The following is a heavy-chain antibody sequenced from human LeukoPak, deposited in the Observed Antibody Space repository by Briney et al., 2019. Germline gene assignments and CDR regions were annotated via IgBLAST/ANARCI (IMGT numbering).Heavy chain of an antibody. Sequence: SLKVSCKASGGTFSNYDFTFTSYAISWVRQAPRQGLEWMGGIIPIYGRADYPQKFQGRVTITADESTRTVTMQLSSLRSEDTAVYYCAGFFYDNSNDAFDIWGQGTVVTVS. J-gene: IGHJ3*02. D-gene: IGHD3-22*01. CDR2: IIPIYGRA. V-gene: IGHV1-69*13. CDR3: AGFFYDNSNDAFDI. CDR1: GGTFSNYDFTFTSYA.